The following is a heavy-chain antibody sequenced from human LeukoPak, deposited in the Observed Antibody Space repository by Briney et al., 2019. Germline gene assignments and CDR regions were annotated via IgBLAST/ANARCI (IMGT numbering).Heavy chain of an antibody. CDR1: GGSIRGYY. Sequence: PSETLSLTCTVSGGSIRGYYWSWIRQPPGKGLEWLGYIYYSGSTNYNPSLKSRVTISVDTSKSQFSLKLSSVTAADTAVYYCASSGGVYNWLDPWGLGTLVTVSS. J-gene: IGHJ5*02. CDR2: IYYSGST. D-gene: IGHD2-15*01. V-gene: IGHV4-59*01. CDR3: ASSGGVYNWLDP.